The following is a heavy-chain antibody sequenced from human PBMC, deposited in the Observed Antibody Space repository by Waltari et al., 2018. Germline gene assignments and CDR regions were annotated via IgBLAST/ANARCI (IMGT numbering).Heavy chain of an antibody. CDR1: GYTFTGYY. V-gene: IGHV1-2*06. Sequence: QVQLVQSGAEVKKPGASVKVSCKASGYTFTGYYMHWVRQAPGQGLGWMGRINPNSGGTNYAQKFQGRVTMTRDTSISTAYMELSRLRSDDTAVYYCARGAYYYDSSGYYWGYFDYWGQGTLVTVSS. D-gene: IGHD3-22*01. CDR3: ARGAYYYDSSGYYWGYFDY. J-gene: IGHJ4*02. CDR2: INPNSGGT.